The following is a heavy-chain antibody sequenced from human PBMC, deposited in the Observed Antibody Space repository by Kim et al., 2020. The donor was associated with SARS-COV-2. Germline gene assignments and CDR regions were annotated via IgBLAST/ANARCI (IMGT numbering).Heavy chain of an antibody. Sequence: GGSLRISCAASGFTFSSYAMSWVRQAPGKGLEWVSAISGSGGSTYYADSVKGRFTISRDNSKNTLYLQMNSLRAEDTAVYYCAKGGGYCSGGSCYPDYWGQGTLVTVSS. CDR3: AKGGGYCSGGSCYPDY. J-gene: IGHJ4*02. V-gene: IGHV3-23*01. CDR1: GFTFSSYA. CDR2: ISGSGGST. D-gene: IGHD2-15*01.